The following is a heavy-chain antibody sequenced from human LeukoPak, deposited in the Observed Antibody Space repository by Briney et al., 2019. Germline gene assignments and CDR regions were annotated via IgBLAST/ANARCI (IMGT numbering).Heavy chain of an antibody. V-gene: IGHV1-18*01. CDR2: INVASGNT. Sequence: ASVKVSCKTSGYSFTSHGSSWVRQAPGQGLEWIGFINVASGNTLYAQSLQGRVTITTDTSTATAYMELGSLISDDTAVYYCARDVGGNSFDYWGQGTLVTVSS. CDR1: GYSFTSHG. CDR3: ARDVGGNSFDY. D-gene: IGHD1-1*01. J-gene: IGHJ4*02.